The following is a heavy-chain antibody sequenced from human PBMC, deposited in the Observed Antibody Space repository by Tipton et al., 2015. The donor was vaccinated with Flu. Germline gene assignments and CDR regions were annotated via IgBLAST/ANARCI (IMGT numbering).Heavy chain of an antibody. D-gene: IGHD1-1*01. J-gene: IGHJ1*01. CDR3: AGADRGAGGDGNVQP. CDR2: INPNSGGT. CDR1: GYTFTGYY. V-gene: IGHV1-2*02. Sequence: QLVQSGAEVKKPGASVKVSCKASGYTFTGYYMHWVRQAPGQGLEWMGWINPNSGGTNYAQKFQGRVTMTRDTSISTAYMELSRLRSADAAVYYCAGADRGAGGDGNVQPWGQGSLVTVSS.